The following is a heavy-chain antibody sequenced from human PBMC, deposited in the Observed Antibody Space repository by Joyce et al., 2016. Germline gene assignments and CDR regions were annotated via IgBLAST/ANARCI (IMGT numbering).Heavy chain of an antibody. V-gene: IGHV1-3*01. CDR2: RTAGNGNT. Sequence: QAQLVQSGAEVKKPGASARVSCQASGYTFTTFAVHWVRQAPGQGLEWMGWRTAGNGNTKYSQKFQNRVTCTRDTSASTAYVDLSSLRSEDTAVYYCARGGGYDFGGEYHTQDHWGQGTLVTGSS. J-gene: IGHJ4*02. D-gene: IGHD3-3*01. CDR1: GYTFTTFA. CDR3: ARGGGYDFGGEYHTQDH.